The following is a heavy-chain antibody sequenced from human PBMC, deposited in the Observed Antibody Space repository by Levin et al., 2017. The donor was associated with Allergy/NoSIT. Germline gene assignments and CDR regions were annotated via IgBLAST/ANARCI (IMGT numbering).Heavy chain of an antibody. CDR1: CGSIRSSNG. V-gene: IGHV4-4*02. CDR2: IYQSGSS. J-gene: IGHJ4*02. CDR3: ARRSSGSHYNFDY. Sequence: SQTLSLPCAVSCGSIRSSNGWSWVRQPPGKGLEWIGDIYQSGSSNYNSPLKSRASISVDKSQSQFSLTLSSVTAADTAVYYCARRSSGSHYNFDYWGQGTLVTVSS. D-gene: IGHD3-10*01.